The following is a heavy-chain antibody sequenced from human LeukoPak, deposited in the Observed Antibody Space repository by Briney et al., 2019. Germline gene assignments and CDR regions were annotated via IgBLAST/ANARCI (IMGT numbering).Heavy chain of an antibody. Sequence: TGGSLRLSCAASGFTFSNYWMHWVRQAPGKGLVWVSRINTDGSTTNYADSVRGRFTISRDNAKNTLYLQMNSLRADDTAVYYCVRIYCSSTTCHLWGQGTLVTVSS. J-gene: IGHJ4*02. V-gene: IGHV3-74*01. CDR2: INTDGSTT. D-gene: IGHD2-2*01. CDR1: GFTFSNYW. CDR3: VRIYCSSTTCHL.